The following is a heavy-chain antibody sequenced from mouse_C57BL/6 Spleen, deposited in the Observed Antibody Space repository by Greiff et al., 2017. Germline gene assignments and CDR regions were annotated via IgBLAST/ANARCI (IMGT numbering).Heavy chain of an antibody. CDR3: AKGNYLYYYAMDY. J-gene: IGHJ4*01. V-gene: IGHV1-64*01. CDR2: IHPNSGST. CDR1: GYTFTSYW. Sequence: VKLMESGAELVKPGASVKLSCKASGYTFTSYWMHWVKQRPGQGLEWIGMIHPNSGSTNYNEKFKSKATLTVDKSSSTAYMQLSSLTSEDSAVYYCAKGNYLYYYAMDYWGQGTSVTVSS. D-gene: IGHD2-1*01.